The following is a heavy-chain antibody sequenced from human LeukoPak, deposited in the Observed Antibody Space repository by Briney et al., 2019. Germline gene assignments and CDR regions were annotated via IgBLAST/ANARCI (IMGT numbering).Heavy chain of an antibody. D-gene: IGHD6-13*01. CDR1: GFTFSSYA. J-gene: IGHJ4*02. CDR2: ISYDGSNK. CDR3: ARQLSARSSWYGFKTSGLTWLVDY. V-gene: IGHV3-30-3*01. Sequence: GGSLRLSCAASGFTFSSYAMHWVRQAPGKGLEWVAVISYDGSNKYCADSVKGRFTISRDNSKNTLYLQMNSLRAEDTAVYYCARQLSARSSWYGFKTSGLTWLVDYWGQGTLVTVSS.